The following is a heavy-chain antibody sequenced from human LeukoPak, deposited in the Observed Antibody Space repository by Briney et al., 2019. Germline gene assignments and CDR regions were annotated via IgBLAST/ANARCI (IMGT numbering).Heavy chain of an antibody. CDR1: GFTFDDYT. V-gene: IGHV3-43*01. CDR2: ISWDGGST. CDR3: AKDLRPHADNYFDY. Sequence: GGSLRLSCAASGFTFDDYTMHWVRQAPGKGLEGVSLISWDGGSTYYADSVKGRFTISRVNSKNSLYLQMNSLRTEDTALYYCAKDLRPHADNYFDYWGQGTLVTVSS. J-gene: IGHJ4*02.